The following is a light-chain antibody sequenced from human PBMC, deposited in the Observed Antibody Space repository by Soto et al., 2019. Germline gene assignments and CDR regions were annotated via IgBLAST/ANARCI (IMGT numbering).Light chain of an antibody. CDR3: QQRSNWPPYT. Sequence: EIVLTQSPATLSLSPGESATLSCRASQSVSSYLAWYQHKPGLAPRLLIYDASIRATGIPARFSGSGSGTDFTLTVSSLEPEDFAVCYWQQRSNWPPYTFGQGTKLEI. V-gene: IGKV3-11*01. CDR1: QSVSSY. J-gene: IGKJ2*01. CDR2: DAS.